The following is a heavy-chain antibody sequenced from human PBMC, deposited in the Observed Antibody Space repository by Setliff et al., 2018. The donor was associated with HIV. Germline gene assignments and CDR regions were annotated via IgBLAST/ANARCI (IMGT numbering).Heavy chain of an antibody. J-gene: IGHJ6*04. CDR2: ISGSGGRT. Sequence: PGGSLRLSCAASGFTFSNSGMSWVRQAPGKGLEWVSAISGSGGRTYYADSVKGRFTISRDNSKNTLDLQMGSLRAEDMAVYYCARERIAVAGTLYYYYGMDVWGKGTTVTVSS. V-gene: IGHV3-23*01. CDR1: GFTFSNSG. D-gene: IGHD6-19*01. CDR3: ARERIAVAGTLYYYYGMDV.